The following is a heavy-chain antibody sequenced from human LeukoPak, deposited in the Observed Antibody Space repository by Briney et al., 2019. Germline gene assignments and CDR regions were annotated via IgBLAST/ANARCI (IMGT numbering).Heavy chain of an antibody. V-gene: IGHV3-49*03. CDR2: IRSKAYGGTT. CDR3: TSTEYQLLSLDVSDAFDI. CDR1: GFTFGDYA. J-gene: IGHJ3*02. D-gene: IGHD2-2*01. Sequence: GGSLRLSCTASGFTFGDYAMSWFRQAPGKGLEWVGFIRSKAYGGTTEYAASVKGRFTISRDDSKSIAYLQMNSLKTEDTAVYYCTSTEYQLLSLDVSDAFDIWGQGTMVTVSS.